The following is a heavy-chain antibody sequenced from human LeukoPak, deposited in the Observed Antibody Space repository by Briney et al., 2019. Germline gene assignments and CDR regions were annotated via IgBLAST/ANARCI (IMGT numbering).Heavy chain of an antibody. CDR3: ARRDSSSWYYFDY. CDR2: IYTSGST. J-gene: IGHJ4*02. Sequence: PSETLSLTCTVSGGSISSYYWSWIRQPPGKGLEWIGYIYTSGSTNYNPSLKSRVTISVDTSKNQFSLKLSSVTAADTAVYYCARRDSSSWYYFDYWGQGTLVTVSS. D-gene: IGHD6-13*01. V-gene: IGHV4-4*09. CDR1: GGSISSYY.